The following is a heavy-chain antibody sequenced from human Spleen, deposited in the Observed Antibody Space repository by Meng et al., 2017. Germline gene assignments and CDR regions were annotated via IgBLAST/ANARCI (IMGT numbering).Heavy chain of an antibody. Sequence: SETLSLTCTVSGYSISSGYNWGWIRQSPGKGLEWIGSIYQSGSTYYNPSLKSRVTMSADTSKNQFSLKLTSVTAADTAVYYCARHVNIAMVFNYWGQGILVTVSS. V-gene: IGHV4-38-2*02. CDR2: IYQSGST. J-gene: IGHJ4*02. CDR1: GYSISSGYN. CDR3: ARHVNIAMVFNY. D-gene: IGHD5-18*01.